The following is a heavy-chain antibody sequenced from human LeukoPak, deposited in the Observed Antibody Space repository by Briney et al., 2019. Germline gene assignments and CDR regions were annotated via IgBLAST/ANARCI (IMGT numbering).Heavy chain of an antibody. J-gene: IGHJ4*02. Sequence: GASVKVSCKASGGTFSSYAISWVRQAPGQGLEWMGGIIPIFGTANYAQKFQGRVTITADESTSTAYMELSSLRSEDTAVYYCAVEYSSSVMSFDYWGQGTLVTVSS. D-gene: IGHD6-6*01. CDR3: AVEYSSSVMSFDY. CDR2: IIPIFGTA. V-gene: IGHV1-69*13. CDR1: GGTFSSYA.